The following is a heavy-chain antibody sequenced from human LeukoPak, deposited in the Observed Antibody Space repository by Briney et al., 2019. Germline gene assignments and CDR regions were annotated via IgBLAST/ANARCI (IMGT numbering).Heavy chain of an antibody. V-gene: IGHV3-21*01. J-gene: IGHJ4*02. CDR2: ISSSSRSYI. CDR3: ARDAAYDSRGDY. CDR1: GFTFSSYS. Sequence: GGSLRLSCAASGFTFSSYSMNWVRQAPGKGLEWFSCISSSSRSYIYYADSVKGRFTISRDNAKNSLYLQMNSLRAEDTAVYYCARDAAYDSRGDYWGQGTLVTVSS. D-gene: IGHD5-12*01.